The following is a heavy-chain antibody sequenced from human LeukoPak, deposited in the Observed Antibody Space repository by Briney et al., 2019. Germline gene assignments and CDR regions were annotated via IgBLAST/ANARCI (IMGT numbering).Heavy chain of an antibody. CDR1: GGSFSGYY. CDR3: ASPEGGAANFDAFDI. CDR2: INHSGST. D-gene: IGHD1-26*01. Sequence: SETLSLTCAVYGGSFSGYYWSWIRQPPGKGLEWIGEINHSGSTNYNPSLESRVTISVDTSKNQFSLKLSSVTAADTAVYYCASPEGGAANFDAFDIWGQGTMVTVSS. J-gene: IGHJ3*02. V-gene: IGHV4-34*01.